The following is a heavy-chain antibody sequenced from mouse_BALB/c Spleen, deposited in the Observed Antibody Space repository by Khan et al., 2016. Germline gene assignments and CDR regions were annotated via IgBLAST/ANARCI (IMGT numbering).Heavy chain of an antibody. J-gene: IGHJ4*01. CDR3: TSMGNYECYYVEMDY. Sequence: VQLQESGAELVRPGASVKLSCKALGYTFTDYEMHWVKQTPVHGLEWIGAIHPGSGGTAYNQKFKGKATLTADKSSSTADMALSSLTSEDVAVYYWTSMGNYECYYVEMDYWGQGSSVTVSS. CDR2: IHPGSGGT. V-gene: IGHV1-15*01. CDR1: GYTFTDYE. D-gene: IGHD2-3*01.